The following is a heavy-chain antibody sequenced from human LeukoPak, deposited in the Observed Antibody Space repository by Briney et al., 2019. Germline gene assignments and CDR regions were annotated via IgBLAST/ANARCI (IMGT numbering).Heavy chain of an antibody. CDR2: IRSKANSYAT. CDR3: TWRGCSSATCEYFFDH. V-gene: IGHV3-73*01. Sequence: GGSLRLSCAASGFIFGGSAMHWVRQASGKGLEWVGRIRSKANSYATAYAASVKGRFTISRDDSKNTAYLQMNSLKTEDTAVYYCTWRGCSSATCEYFFDHWGQGTLVTVSS. CDR1: GFIFGGSA. J-gene: IGHJ4*02. D-gene: IGHD2-2*01.